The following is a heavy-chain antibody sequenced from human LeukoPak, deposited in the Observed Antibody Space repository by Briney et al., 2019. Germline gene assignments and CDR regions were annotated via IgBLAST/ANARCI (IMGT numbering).Heavy chain of an antibody. V-gene: IGHV1-8*01. CDR3: ARGHYGDYYCYMDV. CDR2: MNPNSGNT. Sequence: ASVKVSCKASGYTFTSYDINWVRQATGQGLEWMGWMNPNSGNTGYAQKFQGRVTMTRNTSISTAYMELSSLRSEDTAVYYCARGHYGDYYCYMDVWGKGTTVTVSS. D-gene: IGHD4-17*01. J-gene: IGHJ6*03. CDR1: GYTFTSYD.